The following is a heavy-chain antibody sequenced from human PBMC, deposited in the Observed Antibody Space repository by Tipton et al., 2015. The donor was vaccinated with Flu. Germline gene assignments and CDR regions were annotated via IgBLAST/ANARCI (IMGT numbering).Heavy chain of an antibody. CDR2: IYHSGST. D-gene: IGHD6-19*01. J-gene: IGHJ4*02. CDR3: ARQGRSGWFLDY. V-gene: IGHV4-38-2*01. Sequence: LRLSCAVSGYSISSGYYWGWIRQPPGKGLEWIGSIYHSGSTYYNPSLKSRVTISVDTSKNQFSLKLSSVTAADTAVYYCARQGRSGWFLDYWGQGTLVTVSS. CDR1: GYSISSGYY.